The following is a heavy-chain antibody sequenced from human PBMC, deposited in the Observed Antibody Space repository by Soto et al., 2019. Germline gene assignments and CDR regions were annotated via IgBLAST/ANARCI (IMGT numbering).Heavy chain of an antibody. J-gene: IGHJ5*02. V-gene: IGHV4-59*01. CDR2: IYYSGST. Sequence: SETLSLTCTVSGGSISSYYWSWIRQPPGKGLEWIGYIYYSGSTNYNPSLKSRVTISVDTSKNQFSLKLSSVTAADTAVYYCARAYYDFWSGYLNWFDPGAREPWSPSPQ. D-gene: IGHD3-3*01. CDR3: ARAYYDFWSGYLNWFDP. CDR1: GGSISSYY.